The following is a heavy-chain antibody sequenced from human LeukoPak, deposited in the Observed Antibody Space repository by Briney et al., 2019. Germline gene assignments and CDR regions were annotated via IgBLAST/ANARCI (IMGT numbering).Heavy chain of an antibody. Sequence: ASVKVSCKASGYTFTAYYMHWVRQAPGQGLGWMGGINPKSGGTDYGQKFQGRVSMTRDTSISTAYMELTRLKSDDTAVYYCARVADGAQSGAFDIWGQGTMVTVSS. CDR2: INPKSGGT. V-gene: IGHV1-2*02. J-gene: IGHJ3*02. CDR1: GYTFTAYY. D-gene: IGHD4-17*01. CDR3: ARVADGAQSGAFDI.